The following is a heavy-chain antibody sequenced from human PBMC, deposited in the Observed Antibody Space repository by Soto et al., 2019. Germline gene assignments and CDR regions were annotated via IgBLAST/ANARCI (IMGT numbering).Heavy chain of an antibody. CDR2: ISGSGGST. CDR3: AKGNSGYDQGEREDY. D-gene: IGHD5-12*01. CDR1: GFTFSIYA. V-gene: IGHV3-23*01. J-gene: IGHJ4*02. Sequence: HPGGSLGLSCAASGFTFSIYAMSWFRQAPGKGLEWVSAISGSGGSTYYADSVKGRFTISRDNSKNTLYLQMNSLRAEDTAVYYCAKGNSGYDQGEREDYWGQGTLVTVSS.